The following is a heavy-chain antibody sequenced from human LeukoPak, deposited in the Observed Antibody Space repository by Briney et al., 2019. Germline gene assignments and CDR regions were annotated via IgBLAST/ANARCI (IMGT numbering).Heavy chain of an antibody. D-gene: IGHD6-19*01. V-gene: IGHV4-59*01. Sequence: SETLSLTCTASGGSISSYYWSWIRQPPGKGLEWIGYIYYSGSTNYNPSLKSRVTISVDTSKNQFSLKLSSVTAADTAVYYCARDRDSSGWYDYRGQGTLVTVSS. J-gene: IGHJ4*02. CDR1: GGSISSYY. CDR3: ARDRDSSGWYDY. CDR2: IYYSGST.